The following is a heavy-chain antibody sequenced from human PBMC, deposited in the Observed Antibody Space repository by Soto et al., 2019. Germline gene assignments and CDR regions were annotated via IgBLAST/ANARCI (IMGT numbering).Heavy chain of an antibody. CDR2: IYYSGST. CDR3: ARLGDYCSRTSCYPDWFDP. D-gene: IGHD2-2*01. V-gene: IGHV4-39*01. J-gene: IGHJ5*02. Sequence: QLQLQESGPGLVKPSETLSLTCTVSGGSISSSSYYWGWIRQPPVKGLEWIGSIYYSGSTYYNPSLKSRVHISVHTSKNQFSLKLSSVTAADTAVYYCARLGDYCSRTSCYPDWFDPWGQGTLVTVSS. CDR1: GGSISSSSYY.